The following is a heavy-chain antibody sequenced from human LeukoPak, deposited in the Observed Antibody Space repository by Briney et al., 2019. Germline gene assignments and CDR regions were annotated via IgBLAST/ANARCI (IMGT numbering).Heavy chain of an antibody. CDR1: GFTFTSSA. CDR3: AAGEGLRFLEWYIPCDY. J-gene: IGHJ4*02. V-gene: IGHV1-58*01. Sequence: GASVKVSCKASGFTFTSSAVQWVRQARGQRLEWIGWIVVGSGNTNYAQKFQERVTITRDMSTSTAYMELSSLRSEDTAVYYCAAGEGLRFLEWYIPCDYWGRGTLVTVSS. D-gene: IGHD3-3*01. CDR2: IVVGSGNT.